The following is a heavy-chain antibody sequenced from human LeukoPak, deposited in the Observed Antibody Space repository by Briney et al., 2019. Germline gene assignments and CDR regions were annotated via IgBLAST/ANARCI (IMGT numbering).Heavy chain of an antibody. CDR2: IYSGGST. V-gene: IGHV3-66*01. CDR3: ARDRPDYDILTGYRYYYGMDV. CDR1: GFTVSSNY. J-gene: IGHJ6*02. D-gene: IGHD3-9*01. Sequence: AGGSLRLSCAASGFTVSSNYMSWVRQAPGKGLEWVSVIYSGGSTYYADSVKGRFTISRDNSKNTVYLQMNSLRAEDTAVYYCARDRPDYDILTGYRYYYGMDVWGQGTTVTVSS.